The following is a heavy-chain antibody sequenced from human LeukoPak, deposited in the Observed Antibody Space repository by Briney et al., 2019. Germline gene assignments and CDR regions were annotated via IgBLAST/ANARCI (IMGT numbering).Heavy chain of an antibody. J-gene: IGHJ4*02. CDR3: AKDLTYYYDSSGYYYFDY. Sequence: GGSLRLSCAASGFTFSNYAMTWVRQAPGKGLEWVSAISGSGGTTYYADSVKGRFTISRDNSKNTLYLQMNSLRAEDTAVYYCAKDLTYYYDSSGYYYFDYWGQGTLVTVSS. V-gene: IGHV3-23*01. CDR2: ISGSGGTT. CDR1: GFTFSNYA. D-gene: IGHD3-22*01.